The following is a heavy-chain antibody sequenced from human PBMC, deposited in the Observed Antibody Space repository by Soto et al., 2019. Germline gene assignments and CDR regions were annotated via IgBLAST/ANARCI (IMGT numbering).Heavy chain of an antibody. CDR1: GFTFSSYA. D-gene: IGHD3-3*01. V-gene: IGHV3-23*01. CDR2: ISGSGGST. J-gene: IGHJ4*02. CDR3: AKAPPMGRFLEWLFLFDY. Sequence: PGGSLRLSCAASGFTFSSYAMSWVRQAPGKGLEWVSAISGSGGSTYYADSVKGRFTISRDNSKNTLYLQMNSLRAEDTAVYYCAKAPPMGRFLEWLFLFDYWGQGTLVTVS.